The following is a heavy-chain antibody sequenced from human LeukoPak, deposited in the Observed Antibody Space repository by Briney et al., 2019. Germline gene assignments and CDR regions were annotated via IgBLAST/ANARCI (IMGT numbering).Heavy chain of an antibody. J-gene: IGHJ4*02. V-gene: IGHV5-51*01. CDR3: ATPPGGLQSGFDN. CDR2: IHPGDSDT. CDR1: GYSFTSYW. D-gene: IGHD5-24*01. Sequence: LGESLKISCKGSGYSFTSYWIGWVRQMPGKGLEYRGIIHPGDSDTRYSPSFQGQLTISVDRSSSTAYIQWSRLKASDTAMYYCATPPGGLQSGFDNWGQGTLVTVSS.